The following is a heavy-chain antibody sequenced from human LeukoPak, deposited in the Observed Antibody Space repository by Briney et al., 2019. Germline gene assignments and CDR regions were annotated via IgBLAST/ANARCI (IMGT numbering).Heavy chain of an antibody. D-gene: IGHD3-10*01. CDR1: GGSFSDFY. J-gene: IGHJ6*02. V-gene: IGHV4-59*01. CDR2: SGSS. CDR3: ARTRRHYYGSGKNLTPWPAGLDV. Sequence: RPSETLSLTCTVSGGSFSDFYWTWIRQSPGQGLEWIGYSGSSNYNPSLKSRVTISVDTSKRHFSLTLSSATAADTGIYYCARTRRHYYGSGKNLTPWPAGLDVWGQGTTVIVS.